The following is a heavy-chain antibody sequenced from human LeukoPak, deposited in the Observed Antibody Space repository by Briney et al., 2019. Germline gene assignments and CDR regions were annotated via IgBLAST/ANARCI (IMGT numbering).Heavy chain of an antibody. Sequence: PGRSLRLSCAASGFTFSSYGMHWVRQAPGKGLEWVAVIWYDGSNKYYADSVKGRFTISRDNSKNTLYLQMNSLRAEDTAVYYCAKVGIAAAGSYVDYWGQGTLVTVSS. CDR3: AKVGIAAAGSYVDY. V-gene: IGHV3-33*06. D-gene: IGHD6-13*01. CDR1: GFTFSSYG. J-gene: IGHJ4*02. CDR2: IWYDGSNK.